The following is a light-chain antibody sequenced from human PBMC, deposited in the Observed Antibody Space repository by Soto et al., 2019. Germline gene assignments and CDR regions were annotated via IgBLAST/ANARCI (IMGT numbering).Light chain of an antibody. J-gene: IGLJ1*01. CDR1: SSDVGGYDS. CDR2: EGS. V-gene: IGLV2-23*01. CDR3: CSYAGSSTPYV. Sequence: QSVLTQPASVSGSPGQSITISCTGTSSDVGGYDSVCWYQQHPGKAPKLMIYEGSKRPSGVSNRFSGSKSGNTASLTISGLQAEDEADYYCCSYAGSSTPYVFGTGTKVTVL.